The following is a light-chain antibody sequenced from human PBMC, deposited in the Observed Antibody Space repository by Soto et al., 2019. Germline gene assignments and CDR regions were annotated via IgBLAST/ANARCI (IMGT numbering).Light chain of an antibody. CDR1: QDIRND. CDR2: AAS. CDR3: LQGYNFPHT. Sequence: AIQMTQSPSSLSASVGDRVTITCRASQDIRNDLGWYQQKPGKAPNLLIYAASTLQIGVPSRFSGSGSGTDFNLTISSLQPEDFATYYCLQGYNFPHTFGPGTKVDIK. V-gene: IGKV1-6*01. J-gene: IGKJ3*01.